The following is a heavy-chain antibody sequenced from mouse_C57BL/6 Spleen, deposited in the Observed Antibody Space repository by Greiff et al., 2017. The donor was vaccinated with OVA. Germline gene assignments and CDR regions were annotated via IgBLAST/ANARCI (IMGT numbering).Heavy chain of an antibody. CDR1: GYSITSGYY. V-gene: IGHV3-6*01. D-gene: IGHD2-4*01. Sequence: VQLQQSGPGLVKPSQSLSLTCSVTGYSITSGYYWNWIRQFPGNKLEWMGYISYDGSNNYNPSLKNRISITRDTSKNQFFLKLNSVTTEDTATYYCARDYDEGFAYWGQGTLVTVSA. CDR2: ISYDGSN. J-gene: IGHJ3*01. CDR3: ARDYDEGFAY.